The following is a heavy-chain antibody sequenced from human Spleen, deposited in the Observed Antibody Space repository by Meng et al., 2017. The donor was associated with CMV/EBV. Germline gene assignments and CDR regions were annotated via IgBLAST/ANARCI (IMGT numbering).Heavy chain of an antibody. J-gene: IGHJ4*02. D-gene: IGHD3-16*02. CDR2: INPNSGGT. CDR3: ARDVNPAVWGSYRFYYFDY. Sequence: ASVKVSCKASGYTFTGYYMHWVRQAPGQGLEWMGWINPNSGGTNYAQKFQGRVTMTRDTSISTAYMELSRLRSDDTAVYYCARDVNPAVWGSYRFYYFDYWGQGTLVTVSS. CDR1: GYTFTGYY. V-gene: IGHV1-2*02.